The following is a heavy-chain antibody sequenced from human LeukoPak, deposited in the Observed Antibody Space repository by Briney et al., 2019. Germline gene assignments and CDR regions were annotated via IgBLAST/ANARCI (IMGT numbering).Heavy chain of an antibody. D-gene: IGHD4-11*01. CDR1: GFIFSHHG. Sequence: GGSLRLSCAASGFIFSHHGMHWVRQAPAKGLEWVAVIWSDATNRFYAESVKGRFTISRDNSQNTVFLQMNSLRVKDTAIYYCARDAQRGFDYSNSLKNWGHGTLVTVSS. V-gene: IGHV3-33*01. CDR3: ARDAQRGFDYSNSLKN. J-gene: IGHJ4*01. CDR2: IWSDATNR.